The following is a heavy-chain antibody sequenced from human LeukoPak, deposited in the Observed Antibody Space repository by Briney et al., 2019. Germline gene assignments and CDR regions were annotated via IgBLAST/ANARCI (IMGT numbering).Heavy chain of an antibody. CDR3: ARGSSSSGLAYDAFDI. Sequence: GASVKVSCEASGYTFTVYYMHWVRQAPGQGLEWMGWINPNSGGTNYAQKFQGRVTMTRDTSISTAYMELSRLRSDDTAVYYCARGSSSSGLAYDAFDIWGQGTMVTVSS. CDR1: GYTFTVYY. D-gene: IGHD6-6*01. J-gene: IGHJ3*02. V-gene: IGHV1-2*02. CDR2: INPNSGGT.